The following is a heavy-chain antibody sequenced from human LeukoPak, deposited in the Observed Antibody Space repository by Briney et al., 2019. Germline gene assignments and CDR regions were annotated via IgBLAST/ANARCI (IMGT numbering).Heavy chain of an antibody. CDR2: ISYDGGNK. D-gene: IGHD5-18*01. V-gene: IGHV3-30*18. J-gene: IGHJ4*02. CDR1: GFTFSSYG. Sequence: PGRSLRLSCAASGFTFSSYGMHWVRQAPGKGLEWVAVISYDGGNKYYADSVKGRFTISRDNSKNTLYLQMNSLRAEDTAVYYCAKDNIQLWFFDYWGQGTLVTVSS. CDR3: AKDNIQLWFFDY.